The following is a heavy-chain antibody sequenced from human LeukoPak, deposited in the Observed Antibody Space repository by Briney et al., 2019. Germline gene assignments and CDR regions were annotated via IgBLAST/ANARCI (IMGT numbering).Heavy chain of an antibody. D-gene: IGHD1-7*01. CDR1: GLTFSSYA. J-gene: IGHJ4*02. CDR3: AKDGTGTTDY. CDR2: ISGSGGST. Sequence: GGSLRLSCAASGLTFSSYAMSWFRQAPGKGLEWVSAISGSGGSTYYADSVKGRFTISRDNSKNTLYLQMNSLRAEDTGVYYCAKDGTGTTDYWGQGTLVTVSS. V-gene: IGHV3-23*01.